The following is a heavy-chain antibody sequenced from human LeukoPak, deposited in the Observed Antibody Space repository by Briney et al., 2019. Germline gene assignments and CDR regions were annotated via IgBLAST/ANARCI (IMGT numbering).Heavy chain of an antibody. V-gene: IGHV3-48*02. CDR1: GFTFSSYT. CDR2: ISKSSGTM. D-gene: IGHD7-27*01. J-gene: IGHJ4*02. Sequence: GGSLRLSCAASGFTFSSYTMNWVRQAPGKGLEWVSYISKSSGTMSYADSVRGRFTISRDNAKNSLFLQMNSLRDEDTAVYYCARDEDWGFDYWGQGTLVTVSS. CDR3: ARDEDWGFDY.